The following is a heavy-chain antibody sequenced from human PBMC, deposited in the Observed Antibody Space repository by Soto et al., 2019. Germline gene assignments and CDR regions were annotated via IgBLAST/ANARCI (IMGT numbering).Heavy chain of an antibody. J-gene: IGHJ4*02. CDR1: GFTFSSYE. V-gene: IGHV3-48*03. D-gene: IGHD1-7*01. CDR3: ARDTRWGRELLHYFDY. CDR2: ISSSGSTI. Sequence: EVQLVESGGGLVQPGGSLRLPCAASGFTFSSYEMNWVRQAPGKGLEWVSYISSSGSTIYYADSVKGRFTISRDNAQNSLYLQMNSLRAEDTAVYYCARDTRWGRELLHYFDYWGQGTLVTVSS.